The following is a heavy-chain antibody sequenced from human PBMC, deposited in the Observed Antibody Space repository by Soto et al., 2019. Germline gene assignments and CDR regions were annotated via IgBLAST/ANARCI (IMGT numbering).Heavy chain of an antibody. CDR3: ARPGRDWGALHY. CDR2: IYYSGST. CDR1: NASISTYY. J-gene: IGHJ4*02. D-gene: IGHD7-27*01. Sequence: QVQLQESGPGLVKPSETLSLPCTVSNASISTYYWTWIRQPPRKGLELIGFIYYSGSTNYNPSLQSRVSVSVDTSKNPFSLKMNSVTAADTAVYYCARPGRDWGALHYWGQGTLVTLAS. V-gene: IGHV4-59*08.